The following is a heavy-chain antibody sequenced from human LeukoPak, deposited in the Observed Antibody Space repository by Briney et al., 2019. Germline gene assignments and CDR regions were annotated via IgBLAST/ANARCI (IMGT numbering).Heavy chain of an antibody. Sequence: SETLSLTCTVSGGSISSYYWSWIRQPPGKGLEWIGYIYTSGSTNYNPSLKSRVTISVDTSKNQFSLKLSSVTAADTAVYYCARVWANWGSTSPHNFDYWGQGTLVTVSS. D-gene: IGHD7-27*01. J-gene: IGHJ4*02. CDR2: IYTSGST. CDR1: GGSISSYY. V-gene: IGHV4-4*09. CDR3: ARVWANWGSTSPHNFDY.